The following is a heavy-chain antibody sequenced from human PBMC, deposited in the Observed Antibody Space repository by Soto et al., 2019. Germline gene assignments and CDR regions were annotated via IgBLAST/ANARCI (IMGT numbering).Heavy chain of an antibody. J-gene: IGHJ4*02. CDR3: ATLMGIQLWSLPDY. Sequence: ASVKVSCKVSGYTLTELSMHWVRQAPGKGLEWMGGFDPEDGETIYAQKFQGRVTMTEDTSTDTAYMELSSLRSEDTAVYYCATLMGIQLWSLPDYWGQGTLVTVSS. V-gene: IGHV1-24*01. CDR2: FDPEDGET. CDR1: GYTLTELS. D-gene: IGHD5-18*01.